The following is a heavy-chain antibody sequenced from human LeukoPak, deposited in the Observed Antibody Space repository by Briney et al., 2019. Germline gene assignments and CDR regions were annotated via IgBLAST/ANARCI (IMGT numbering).Heavy chain of an antibody. J-gene: IGHJ4*02. V-gene: IGHV1-2*02. CDR1: GYTFTGYY. Sequence: ASVKVSFKASGYTFTGYYMHWVRQAPGQGLECMGWINPNSGGTNYAQKFQGRVTMTRDTSINTAYMELSRLRSDDTAVYYCARQYYYDSSGYYGLHYWGQGTLVTVSS. D-gene: IGHD3-22*01. CDR3: ARQYYYDSSGYYGLHY. CDR2: INPNSGGT.